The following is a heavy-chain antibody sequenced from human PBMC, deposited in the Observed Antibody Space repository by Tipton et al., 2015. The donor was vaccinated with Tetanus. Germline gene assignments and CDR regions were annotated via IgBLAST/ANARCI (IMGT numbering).Heavy chain of an antibody. CDR3: ARGSDAAKIHF. V-gene: IGHV4-39*01. J-gene: IGHJ4*02. D-gene: IGHD2-15*01. CDR2: FYSGGSI. CDR1: GGSITSSTYY. Sequence: TLSLTCTVSGGSITSSTYYWGWIRQPPGKGLEWIGTFYSGGSIFYNPSFKSRATISVDTPKNQISLRLTSVASADTAVYYCARGSDAAKIHFWGQGTLVTVSS.